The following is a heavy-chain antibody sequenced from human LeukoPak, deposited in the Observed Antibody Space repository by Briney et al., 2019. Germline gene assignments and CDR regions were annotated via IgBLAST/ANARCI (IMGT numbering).Heavy chain of an antibody. J-gene: IGHJ2*01. Sequence: GGSLRLSCAASGFTFSSYSMNWVRQAPGKGLEWVSYISSSSSTIYYADSVKGRFTISRDSSRNTLFLHMNTLRAEDTAIYYCAKDRTVGASYWYFDLWGRGTLVTVSS. CDR3: AKDRTVGASYWYFDL. CDR2: ISSSSSTI. D-gene: IGHD1-26*01. V-gene: IGHV3-48*01. CDR1: GFTFSSYS.